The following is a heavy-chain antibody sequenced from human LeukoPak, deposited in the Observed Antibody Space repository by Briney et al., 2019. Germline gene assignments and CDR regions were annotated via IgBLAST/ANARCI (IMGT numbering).Heavy chain of an antibody. V-gene: IGHV3-21*01. CDR2: INHNTSYI. D-gene: IGHD3-10*02. J-gene: IGHJ6*04. CDR1: GFTFSNSS. CDR3: AELGITMIGGV. Sequence: PGGSLRLSCVASGFTFSNSSMNWVRQAPGKGLEWVSSINHNTSYIYYADSVKGRFTISRDNAKNSLYLQMNSLRAEDTAVYYCAELGITMIGGVWGKGTTVTISS.